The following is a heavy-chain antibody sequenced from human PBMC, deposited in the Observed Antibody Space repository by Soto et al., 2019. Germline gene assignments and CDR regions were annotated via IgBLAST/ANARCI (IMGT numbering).Heavy chain of an antibody. Sequence: QVQLQQSGPGLVKPSQTLSLTCAISGXSXSXNXXXWNWIRQSPXXXLEWLGRTYYRSKWYNDYPVSVKSXXXIXXXXXXXXXXXXXXXXXXXXXXXXXXARXFLXXGMDVWGQGTTVTVSS. CDR3: ARXFLXXGMDV. CDR1: GXSXSXNXXX. J-gene: IGHJ6*02. V-gene: IGHV6-1*01. CDR2: TYYRSKWYN.